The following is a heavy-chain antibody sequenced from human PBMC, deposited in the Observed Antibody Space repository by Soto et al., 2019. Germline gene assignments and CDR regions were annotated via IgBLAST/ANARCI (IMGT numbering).Heavy chain of an antibody. D-gene: IGHD6-19*01. V-gene: IGHV3-7*05. CDR3: ASPQQWLGQRGDFDS. CDR1: GFTFSSYW. Sequence: EVQLVESGGGLVQPGGSLRLSCAASGFTFSSYWMSWVRQAPGKGLEWVANIRQDGSDKYYVDSVKGRFTISRDNSKNSLYLQMNSLRAEDTVIYYCASPQQWLGQRGDFDSWGQGTLVTVSS. J-gene: IGHJ4*02. CDR2: IRQDGSDK.